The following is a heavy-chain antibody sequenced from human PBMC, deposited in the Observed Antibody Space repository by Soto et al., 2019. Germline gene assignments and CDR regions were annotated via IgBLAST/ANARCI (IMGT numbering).Heavy chain of an antibody. V-gene: IGHV4-39*01. J-gene: IGHJ4*02. D-gene: IGHD3-22*01. Sequence: QLQLQESDPGLVKPSETLSLTCTVSGGSISSSSYYWGWIRQPPGKGLEWIGSIYYSGSTYYNPSLKLRVTISVETSKNQCSLKLSSVTAADTAVYYCPRRAIVTMIVANDYCGQGTLVTVSS. CDR2: IYYSGST. CDR3: PRRAIVTMIVANDY. CDR1: GGSISSSSYY.